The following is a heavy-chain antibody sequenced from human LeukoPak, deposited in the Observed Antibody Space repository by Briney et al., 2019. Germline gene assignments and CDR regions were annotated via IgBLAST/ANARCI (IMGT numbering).Heavy chain of an antibody. CDR1: GFTFSTYA. J-gene: IGHJ4*02. V-gene: IGHV3-30*04. D-gene: IGHD3-3*01. Sequence: GRSLRLSCAASGFTFSTYAMNWVRQAPGKGLEWVAVISYDGSNKYYADSVKGRFTISRDNSKNTLYLQMNSLRAEDTAVYYCAKDPLRADYWGQGTLVTVSS. CDR2: ISYDGSNK. CDR3: AKDPLRADY.